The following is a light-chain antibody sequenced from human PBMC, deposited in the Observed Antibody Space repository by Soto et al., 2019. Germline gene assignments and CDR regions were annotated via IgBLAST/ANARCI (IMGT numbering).Light chain of an antibody. CDR1: QSVSTN. CDR3: QQYNKWPLT. J-gene: IGKJ1*01. V-gene: IGKV3-15*01. CDR2: AVS. Sequence: EIMMTQSPGTLSASPGERATLSCRASQSVSTNLAWYQQKPGQAPRLLIYAVSTRATAIPATFSGSGSGTEFTLTISSLQSEDFAVYYCQQYNKWPLTFGQGTNVEI.